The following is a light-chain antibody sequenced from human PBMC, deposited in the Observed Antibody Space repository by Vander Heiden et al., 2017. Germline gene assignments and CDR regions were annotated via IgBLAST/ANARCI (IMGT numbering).Light chain of an antibody. CDR2: AAD. CDR3: QQAHTFPRT. J-gene: IGKJ4*02. Sequence: DIQMTQSPSSVSASVGERVTITCRASKGINGWLAWYQPRPGNAPKLLIYAADRLQPGVPSRFRGSGFWTEFTLTISSLQPEEFGTYFCQQAHTFPRTFGGGTRVEIK. CDR1: KGINGW. V-gene: IGKV1-12*01.